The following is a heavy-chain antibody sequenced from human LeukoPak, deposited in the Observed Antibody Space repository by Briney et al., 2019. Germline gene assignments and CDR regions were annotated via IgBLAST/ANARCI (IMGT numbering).Heavy chain of an antibody. D-gene: IGHD3-22*01. CDR2: INWNGGST. V-gene: IGHV3-20*04. CDR1: GFTFDDYG. CDR3: ARVWNYYDSSGYYDVHAFDI. J-gene: IGHJ3*02. Sequence: GGSLRLSCAASGFTFDDYGMSWVRQAPGKGLEWVSGINWNGGSTGYADSVKGRFTISRDNAKNSLYLQMNSLRAEDTALYYCARVWNYYDSSGYYDVHAFDIWGQGTMVTVSS.